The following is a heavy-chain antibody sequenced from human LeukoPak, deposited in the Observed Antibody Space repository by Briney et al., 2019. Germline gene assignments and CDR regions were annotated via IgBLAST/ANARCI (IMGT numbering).Heavy chain of an antibody. D-gene: IGHD1-26*01. Sequence: GGSLRLSCAASGFTLSNYAINWVRQPPGKGREWDSFIRGSGVNTYYADSVKGRSTTGRRNSKNTVSLQMNSLRGEDTAVYYCAKDVRVGGGGMDVWGQGTPVTVSS. CDR3: AKDVRVGGGGMDV. CDR2: IRGSGVNT. CDR1: GFTLSNYA. J-gene: IGHJ6*02. V-gene: IGHV3-23*01.